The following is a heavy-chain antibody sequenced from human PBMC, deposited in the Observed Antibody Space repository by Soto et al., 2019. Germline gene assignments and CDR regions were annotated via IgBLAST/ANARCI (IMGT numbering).Heavy chain of an antibody. CDR1: GFTFRSYG. CDR2: ISYDGSNK. Sequence: QVQLVESGGDVVQPGRSLRLSCAASGFTFRSYGMHWVRQAPGKGLEWVAVISYDGSNKYYADSVKGRFTISRDNSKNTLYLQMNSLRAEDTAVYYCAREGGGYNWNQNYYYYGMDVWGQGTTVTVSS. D-gene: IGHD1-20*01. J-gene: IGHJ6*02. CDR3: AREGGGYNWNQNYYYYGMDV. V-gene: IGHV3-30*03.